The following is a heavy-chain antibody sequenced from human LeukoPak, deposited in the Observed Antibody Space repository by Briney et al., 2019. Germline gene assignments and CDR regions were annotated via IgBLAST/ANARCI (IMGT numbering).Heavy chain of an antibody. J-gene: IGHJ3*02. CDR3: AKDYYDSSGYWGRYAFDI. CDR2: ISAYNGNT. D-gene: IGHD3-22*01. Sequence: ASVKVSCKASGYTFTSYGISWVRQAPGQGLEWMGWISAYNGNTNYAQKLQGRVTMTTDTSTSTAYMELRSLRSDDTAVYYCAKDYYDSSGYWGRYAFDIWGQGTMVTVSS. CDR1: GYTFTSYG. V-gene: IGHV1-18*01.